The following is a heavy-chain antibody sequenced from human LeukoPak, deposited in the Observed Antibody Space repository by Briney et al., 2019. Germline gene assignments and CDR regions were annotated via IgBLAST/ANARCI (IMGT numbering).Heavy chain of an antibody. CDR1: GGSLSSSSYY. D-gene: IGHD5-18*01. Sequence: PETLSLTCTLSGGSLSSSSYYWGWIRQPPGKGLEWIGRIYYSGSTYYNPSLKSRVTISVDTSKNQFSLKLSSVTAADTAVYYCARVASSDTAIYYYYYYMDVWGKGTTVTISS. CDR3: ARVASSDTAIYYYYYYMDV. V-gene: IGHV4-39*01. CDR2: IYYSGST. J-gene: IGHJ6*03.